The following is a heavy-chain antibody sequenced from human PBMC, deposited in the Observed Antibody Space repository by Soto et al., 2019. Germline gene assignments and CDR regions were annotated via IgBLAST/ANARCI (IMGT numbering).Heavy chain of an antibody. D-gene: IGHD4-4*01. Sequence: ASVKVSCKASGGTFSSYTISWVRQAPGQGLEWMGRIIPILGIANYAQKFQGRVTITADKSTSTAYMELSSLRSEDTAVYYCARWDDYSNFHQFDYWGQGTLVTVSS. CDR2: IIPILGIA. CDR1: GGTFSSYT. J-gene: IGHJ4*02. CDR3: ARWDDYSNFHQFDY. V-gene: IGHV1-69*02.